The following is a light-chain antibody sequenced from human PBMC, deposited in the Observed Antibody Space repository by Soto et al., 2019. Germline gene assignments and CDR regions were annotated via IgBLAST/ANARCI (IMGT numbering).Light chain of an antibody. CDR3: LQVYSFPRT. J-gene: IGKJ1*01. CDR1: QDIGGR. Sequence: DLEMAHRPPSVSASVGDRITITCRASQDIGGRLAWFQQKPGKAPQYLIQAASILQSGVPSRFSGSGSGTEFILTINNLQPEDFASYFCLQVYSFPRTSGLASKVDIK. V-gene: IGKV1-12*01. CDR2: AAS.